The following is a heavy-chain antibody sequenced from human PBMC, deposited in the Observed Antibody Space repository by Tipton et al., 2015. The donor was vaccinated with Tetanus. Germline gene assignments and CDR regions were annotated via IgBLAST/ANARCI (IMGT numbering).Heavy chain of an antibody. V-gene: IGHV3-21*06. CDR1: GFTFGIYA. Sequence: SLRLSCAGSGFTFGIYAMSWVRQAPGKGLEWVASISSTSSYIYYAESLKGRFTISRDNAQNSLSLQMNNVRAEDTAVYYCASGSALDYWGQGTLVTVSS. CDR3: ASGSALDY. J-gene: IGHJ4*02. D-gene: IGHD6-25*01. CDR2: ISSTSSYI.